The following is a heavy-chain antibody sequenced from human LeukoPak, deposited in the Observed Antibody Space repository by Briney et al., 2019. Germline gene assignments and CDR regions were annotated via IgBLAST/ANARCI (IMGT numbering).Heavy chain of an antibody. D-gene: IGHD6-13*01. Sequence: ASVKVSCKASGGTFSSYAISWVRQAPGQGLEWMGRIIPILGIANYAQKFQGRVTITADKSMSTAYMELSRLRSEDTAVYYCARENSSSWYFNYFDYWGQGTLVTVSS. CDR2: IIPILGIA. CDR3: ARENSSSWYFNYFDY. J-gene: IGHJ4*02. CDR1: GGTFSSYA. V-gene: IGHV1-69*04.